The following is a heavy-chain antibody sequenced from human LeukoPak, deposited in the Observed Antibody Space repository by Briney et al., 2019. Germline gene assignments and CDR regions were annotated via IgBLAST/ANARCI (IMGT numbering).Heavy chain of an antibody. J-gene: IGHJ4*02. Sequence: GGSLRLSCAASGFTLSSYAMSWVRQAPGKGLEWVSAISVSGNTYHADSVKGRFTISRNSSKNTLYLQMNRLRAEDAAVYYCAKAPVTTCSGAYCYPFDYWGQGTLVTVSS. CDR2: ISVSGNT. CDR1: GFTLSSYA. D-gene: IGHD2-21*01. CDR3: AKAPVTTCSGAYCYPFDY. V-gene: IGHV3-23*01.